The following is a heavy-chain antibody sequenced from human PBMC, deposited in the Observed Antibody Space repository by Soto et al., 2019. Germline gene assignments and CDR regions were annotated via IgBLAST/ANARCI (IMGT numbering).Heavy chain of an antibody. Sequence: QVQLQESGPGLVKPSGTLSLTCAVSGDSVSSPYYWCWVRQPPGKGLEWIGEVFHTGTTSYNPSLTXXVTIPMDKSINQFSRDLSSVTAADTAVYYCARSAGWYAVHSWGPGTLVLVSS. V-gene: IGHV4-4*02. CDR3: ARSAGWYAVHS. CDR1: GDSVSSPYY. D-gene: IGHD6-19*01. J-gene: IGHJ4*02. CDR2: VFHTGTT.